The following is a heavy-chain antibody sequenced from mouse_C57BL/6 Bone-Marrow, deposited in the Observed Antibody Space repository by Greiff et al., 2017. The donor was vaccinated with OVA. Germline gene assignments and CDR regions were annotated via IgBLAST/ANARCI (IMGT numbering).Heavy chain of an antibody. Sequence: EVKVEESGGGLVQPGGSMKLSCVASGFTFSNYWMNWVRQSPEKGLEWVAEIRLKSNNYATHYAESVKGRFTISRDDSKSSVYLQMNNLRAEDTGIYYCTRIYGNYWYFDVWGAGTTVTVSS. J-gene: IGHJ1*01. CDR2: IRLKSNNYAT. V-gene: IGHV6-6*02. D-gene: IGHD2-1*01. CDR1: GFTFSNYW. CDR3: TRIYGNYWYFDV.